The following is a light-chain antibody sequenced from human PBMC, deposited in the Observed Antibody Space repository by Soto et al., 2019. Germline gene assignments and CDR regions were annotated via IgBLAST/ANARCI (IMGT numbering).Light chain of an antibody. CDR3: QVWDSSREHVV. V-gene: IGLV3-21*02. CDR2: DDS. Sequence: SYELTQPPSVSVAPGQTARITCGGNNIGGKSVHWYQQEPGQAPALVVYDDSDRPSGIPERISGSNSGNTATLTISRVEVGDEADYYCQVWDSSREHVVFGRGTKLTVL. J-gene: IGLJ2*01. CDR1: NIGGKS.